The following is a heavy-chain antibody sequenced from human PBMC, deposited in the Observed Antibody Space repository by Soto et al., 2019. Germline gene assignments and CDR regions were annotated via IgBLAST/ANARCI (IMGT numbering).Heavy chain of an antibody. CDR2: ISYDGSNK. Sequence: QVQLVESGGGVVQPGRSLRLSCAASGFTFSSYGMQWVRQAPGKGLEWVAVISYDGSNKYYADSVKGRFTISRDNSKNTLYLQMNSLRAEDTAVYYSAQWFGAFDYWGQGTLVTVSS. V-gene: IGHV3-30*18. D-gene: IGHD3-10*01. CDR3: AQWFGAFDY. J-gene: IGHJ4*02. CDR1: GFTFSSYG.